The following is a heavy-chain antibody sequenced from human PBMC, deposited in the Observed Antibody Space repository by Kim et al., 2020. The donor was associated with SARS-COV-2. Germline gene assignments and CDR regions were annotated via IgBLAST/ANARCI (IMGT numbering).Heavy chain of an antibody. CDR3: VKGYCGSITCPFDY. J-gene: IGHJ4*02. Sequence: GGSLRLSCAASGFTFSTYAMSWVRQAPGKGLEWVSGISGSGGIPYYAGSVKGRFTISRDNSKNTVYLQMKSLRGEDTAVYYCVKGYCGSITCPFDYWGQG. CDR2: ISGSGGIP. V-gene: IGHV3-23*01. D-gene: IGHD2-2*01. CDR1: GFTFSTYA.